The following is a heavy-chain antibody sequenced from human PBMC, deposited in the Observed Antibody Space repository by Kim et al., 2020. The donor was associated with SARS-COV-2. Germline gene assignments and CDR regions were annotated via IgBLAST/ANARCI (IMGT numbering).Heavy chain of an antibody. J-gene: IGHJ6*02. CDR1: GGTFSSYA. D-gene: IGHD3-22*01. CDR3: ARDSGRFSGPRKTKAFSSNDSSGYYYGFSPPRRYYGMDV. CDR2: IIPIFGTA. V-gene: IGHV1-69*13. Sequence: SVKVSCKASGGTFSSYAISWVRQAPGQGLEWMGGIIPIFGTANYAQKFQGRVTITADESTSTAYMELSSLRSEDTAVYYCARDSGRFSGPRKTKAFSSNDSSGYYYGFSPPRRYYGMDVWGQGTTVTVSS.